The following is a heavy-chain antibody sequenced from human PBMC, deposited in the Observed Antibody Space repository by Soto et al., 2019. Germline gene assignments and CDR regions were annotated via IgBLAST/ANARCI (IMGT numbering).Heavy chain of an antibody. CDR3: AKDRQGYCISSSCYYFH. J-gene: IGHJ1*01. Sequence: QVQLVESGGGVVKPGRSLRLSCAASGFTFNTYGMHWVRQAPGKGLEWVAIISYDGSKTNYADSVKGRFTVSRDNSKNTLYLQMNSLRAEDTAVYYCAKDRQGYCISSSCYYFHWGQGTLVTVSS. CDR1: GFTFNTYG. CDR2: ISYDGSKT. D-gene: IGHD2-2*01. V-gene: IGHV3-30*18.